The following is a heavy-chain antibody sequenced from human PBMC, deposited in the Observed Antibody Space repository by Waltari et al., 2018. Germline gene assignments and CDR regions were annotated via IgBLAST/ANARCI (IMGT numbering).Heavy chain of an antibody. D-gene: IGHD3-3*01. CDR3: GRSYDFWSGYPLDY. Sequence: NWIRQPPGKELEWIGYIAYNGRTNYNPSLKSRVTISVDTSKTQFSLKLTSVTAADTAVYYCGRSYDFWSGYPLDYWGRGSLVTVSS. CDR2: IAYNGRT. J-gene: IGHJ4*02. V-gene: IGHV4-59*01.